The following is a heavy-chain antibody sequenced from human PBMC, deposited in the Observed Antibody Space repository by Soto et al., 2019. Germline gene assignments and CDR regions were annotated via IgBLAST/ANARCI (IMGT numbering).Heavy chain of an antibody. J-gene: IGHJ4*02. CDR2: IIASGGTA. CDR1: GFTFSSYV. Sequence: EVQLLESGGGLVQPGGSLRLSCAASGFTFSSYVMSWVRQAPGKGLEWVSTIIASGGTAFYADSVKGRFTVSRDNSKITLHLQMSTLRAEDTAIYYCASRGSEKYFDQWGQGTLVTVSS. V-gene: IGHV3-23*01. CDR3: ASRGSEKYFDQ. D-gene: IGHD2-15*01.